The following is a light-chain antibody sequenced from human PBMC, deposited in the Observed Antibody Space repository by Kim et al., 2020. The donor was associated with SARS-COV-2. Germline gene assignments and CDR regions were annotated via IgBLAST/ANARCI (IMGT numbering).Light chain of an antibody. Sequence: VSPGDGATLSCRASQSVGTHLAWYQQKSGQAPRLLIYGSSTRATGIPATFSGSGSGTEFTLSISSLQSEDFAVYICQQYDKWPLTFGQGTKVDIK. J-gene: IGKJ1*01. CDR1: QSVGTH. CDR2: GSS. CDR3: QQYDKWPLT. V-gene: IGKV3-15*01.